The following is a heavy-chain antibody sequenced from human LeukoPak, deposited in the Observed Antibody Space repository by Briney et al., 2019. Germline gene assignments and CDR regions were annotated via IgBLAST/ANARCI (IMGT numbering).Heavy chain of an antibody. CDR2: ISGSGGTT. CDR1: GFTFSNYW. D-gene: IGHD1-7*01. V-gene: IGHV3-23*01. J-gene: IGHJ4*02. Sequence: GGSLRLSCAASGFTFSNYWMHWVRHDPGKGLEWVSAISGSGGTTYYADSVKGRFTISRDNSKNTLYLQMNSLRAEDTAVYYCAKGPLPRITGTAPFDYWGQGTLVTVSS. CDR3: AKGPLPRITGTAPFDY.